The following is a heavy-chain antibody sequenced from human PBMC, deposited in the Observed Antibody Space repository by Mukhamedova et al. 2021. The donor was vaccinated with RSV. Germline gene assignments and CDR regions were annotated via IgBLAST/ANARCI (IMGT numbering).Heavy chain of an antibody. D-gene: IGHD2-15*01. V-gene: IGHV3-23*01. J-gene: IGHJ4*01. CDR3: ARDNGDIVVVVAATLGSDY. CDR2: ISASGGRT. Sequence: GMSWVRQAPGKGLEWVSAISASGGRTLYADSVKGRFTISRDNSKNTLYLQMNSLRTEDTATYYCARDNGDIVVVVAATLGSDYWG. CDR1: G.